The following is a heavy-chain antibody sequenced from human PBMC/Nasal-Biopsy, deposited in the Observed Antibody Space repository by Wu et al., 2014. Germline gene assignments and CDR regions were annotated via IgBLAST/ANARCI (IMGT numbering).Heavy chain of an antibody. CDR1: GFTFNSYW. CDR2: IRSDGSST. V-gene: IGHV3-74*01. Sequence: LRLSCAASGFTFNSYWMHWVRQAPGKGLVWVSRIRSDGSSTSYADSVKGRFTISRDNAKNTLYLQMNSLRVEDTAVYYCGRDPSQGASSGCVDYWGQGSLVTVSS. D-gene: IGHD6-19*01. CDR3: GRDPSQGASSGCVDY. J-gene: IGHJ4*02.